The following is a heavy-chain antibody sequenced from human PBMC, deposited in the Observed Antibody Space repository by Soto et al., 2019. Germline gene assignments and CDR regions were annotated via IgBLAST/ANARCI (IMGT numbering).Heavy chain of an antibody. D-gene: IGHD6-13*01. J-gene: IGHJ4*01. V-gene: IGHV4-31*03. CDR3: ARAYSSWYWDY. CDR2: IYYSGST. CDR1: GGSISRGGYY. Sequence: QVQLQESGPGLVKPSQTLSLTCTVSGGSISRGGYYWSWIRQHPGKGLEWIGYIYYSGSTYYNSSLKSRVTISSDTSKNQFSLKLNSVTDADTAVYYCARAYSSWYWDYWGRGTLVTVSS.